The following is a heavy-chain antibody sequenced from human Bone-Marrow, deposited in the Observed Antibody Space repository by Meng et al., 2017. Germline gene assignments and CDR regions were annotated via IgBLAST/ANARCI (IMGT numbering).Heavy chain of an antibody. D-gene: IGHD6-13*01. CDR3: ARDEDISAAGYLLGDF. CDR2: IDPKSDNT. V-gene: IGHV1-2*06. Sequence: VELKQAGPEVKKPGASGKVSCKASGSTFAAYWIQWVRQAPGQGLEWMGRIDPKSDNTHYAQKFQGRVTMTRDTSISTAYMELSGLRSDDTAVYYCARDEDISAAGYLLGDFWGQGTLVTVSS. CDR1: GSTFAAYW. J-gene: IGHJ4*02.